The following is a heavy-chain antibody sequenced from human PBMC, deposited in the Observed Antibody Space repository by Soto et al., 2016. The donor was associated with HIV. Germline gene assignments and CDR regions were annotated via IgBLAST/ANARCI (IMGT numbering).Heavy chain of an antibody. V-gene: IGHV4-34*01. CDR1: GGSFSGYY. D-gene: IGHD2-15*01. CDR2: SNPSGRT. Sequence: QVQIQQWGAGLLKPSETLSLTCGAYGGSFSGYYWNCLRQFPGKGLEWIAESNPSGRTTYNPSLKSRVTITVDMFKNQLSLRLTSVTAADTAVYFCVETRRVVFEGTTYYYMDFWGNGTTVTVFS. CDR3: VETRRVVFEGTTYYYMDF. J-gene: IGHJ6*03.